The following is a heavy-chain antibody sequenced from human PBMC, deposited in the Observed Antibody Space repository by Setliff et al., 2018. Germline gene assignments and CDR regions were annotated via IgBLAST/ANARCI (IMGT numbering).Heavy chain of an antibody. CDR2: IKSKAYGGTT. CDR3: TRGRFDP. Sequence: PGGSLRLSCTTSGFSFGDYAITWVRQAPGKGLEWVGFIKSKAYGGTTEYAASVKGRFTISRDDSKSIAYLQMNSLKTEDTAVYYCTRGRFDPWGQGTLVTVSS. CDR1: GFSFGDYA. V-gene: IGHV3-49*04. J-gene: IGHJ5*02.